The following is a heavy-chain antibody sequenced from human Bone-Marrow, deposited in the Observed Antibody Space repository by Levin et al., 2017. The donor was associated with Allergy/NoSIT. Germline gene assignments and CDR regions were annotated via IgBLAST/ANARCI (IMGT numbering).Heavy chain of an antibody. CDR2: IHHTGST. V-gene: IGHV4-30-2*01. CDR1: GGYIRSGVYS. CDR3: ARGGTGEWRFFDY. D-gene: IGHD7-27*01. Sequence: SQTLSLPCAVSGGYIRSGVYSWSWIRQPPGKGLEWIGYIHHTGSTYYNPSLKSRGTISMDRSNNQFSLRLTSVTAADTAVYYCARGGTGEWRFFDYWGQGTLVTVSS. J-gene: IGHJ4*02.